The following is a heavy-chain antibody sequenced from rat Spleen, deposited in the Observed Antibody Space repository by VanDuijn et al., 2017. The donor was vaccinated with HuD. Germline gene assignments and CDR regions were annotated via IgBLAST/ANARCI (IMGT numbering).Heavy chain of an antibody. CDR3: AKLSGKYYGYNYLDW. D-gene: IGHD1-9*01. J-gene: IGHJ2*01. V-gene: IGHV5S10*01. CDR1: GFTFSDYN. CDR2: IIYDGSRT. Sequence: EVQLVESGGGLVQPGRSLKVSCAASGFTFSDYNMAWVRQAPKKGLEWVATIIYDGSRTYYRDSVKGRFTNSRDNAKNPLYLQMDSLRSEDTATYPCAKLSGKYYGYNYLDWWGQGVMVTVSS.